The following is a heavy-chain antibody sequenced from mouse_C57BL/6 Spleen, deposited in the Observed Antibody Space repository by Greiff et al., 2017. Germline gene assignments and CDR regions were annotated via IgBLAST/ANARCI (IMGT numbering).Heavy chain of an antibody. CDR3: AKYLGTTVVATGYFDV. CDR1: GSSLTSYG. D-gene: IGHD1-1*01. CDR2: IWRGGST. J-gene: IGHJ1*03. Sequence: VQLQQSGPGLVQPSQSLSITCTVSGSSLTSYGVHWVRQSPGKGLEWLGVIWRGGSTDYNAAFMSSLSISKENSKSQVFFKMNSLQADDTTIYYCAKYLGTTVVATGYFDVWGTGTTVTVAS. V-gene: IGHV2-5*01.